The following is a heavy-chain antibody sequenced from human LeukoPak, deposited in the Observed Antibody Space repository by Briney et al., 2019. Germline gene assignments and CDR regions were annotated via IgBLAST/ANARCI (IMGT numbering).Heavy chain of an antibody. CDR2: IYYSGST. CDR1: GGSVSSGGCY. Sequence: KTSETLSLTCTVSGGSVSSGGCYWSWIRQPPGKGLEWIGYIYYSGSTNYNPSLKSRVTISVDTSKNQFSLKLSSVTAADTAVYYCARYDDIAAAGTYWGQGTLVTVSS. J-gene: IGHJ4*02. D-gene: IGHD6-13*01. CDR3: ARYDDIAAAGTY. V-gene: IGHV4-61*08.